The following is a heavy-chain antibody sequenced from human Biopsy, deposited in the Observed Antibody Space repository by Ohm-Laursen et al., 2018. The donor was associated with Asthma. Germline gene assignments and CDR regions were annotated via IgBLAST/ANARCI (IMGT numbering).Heavy chain of an antibody. D-gene: IGHD6-6*01. CDR3: ARAISSSWWAVEY. CDR1: GFAVSRDH. J-gene: IGHJ4*02. V-gene: IGHV3-30*03. CDR2: ISFDGSTK. Sequence: SLRLSCTASGFAVSRDHMFWVRQAPGKGLEWVALISFDGSTKYFADSVKGRFTISRDNSKNTLYLQMNSLRAEDTAVYYCARAISSSWWAVEYWGQGTLVIVSS.